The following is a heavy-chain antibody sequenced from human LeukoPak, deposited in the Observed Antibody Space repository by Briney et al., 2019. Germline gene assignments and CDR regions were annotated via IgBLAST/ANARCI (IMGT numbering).Heavy chain of an antibody. V-gene: IGHV4-39*07. CDR2: IYYSGST. CDR3: ARATGLRLGEYYYYYYMDV. J-gene: IGHJ6*03. CDR1: GGSISSSSYY. Sequence: SETLSLTCTVSGGSISSSSYYWGWIRQPPGKGLEWIGSIYYSGSTYYNPSLKSRVTISVDTSKNQFSLKLSSVTAADTAVYYCARATGLRLGEYYYYYYMDVWGKGTTVTVSS. D-gene: IGHD3-16*01.